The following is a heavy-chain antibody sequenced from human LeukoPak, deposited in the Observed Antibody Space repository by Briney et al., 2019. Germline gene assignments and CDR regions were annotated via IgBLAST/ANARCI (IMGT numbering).Heavy chain of an antibody. CDR1: GGSISSSSYY. D-gene: IGHD5-24*01. CDR2: IYYSGST. V-gene: IGHV4-39*07. CDR3: ARDSVEMATITLGDY. J-gene: IGHJ4*02. Sequence: SETLSLTCTVSGGSISSSSYYWGWIRQAPGKGLEWIGSIYYSGSTYYNPSLKSRVTISVDTSKNQFSLKLSSVTAADTAVYYCARDSVEMATITLGDYWGQGTLVTVSS.